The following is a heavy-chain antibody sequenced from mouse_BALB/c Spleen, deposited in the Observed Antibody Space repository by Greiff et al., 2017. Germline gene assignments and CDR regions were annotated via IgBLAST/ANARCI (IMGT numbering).Heavy chain of an antibody. J-gene: IGHJ1*01. Sequence: EVMLVESGGGLVQPGGSLRLSCATSGFTFSDFYMEWVRQPPGKRLEWIAASRNKANDYTTEYSASVKGRFIVSRDTSQSILYLQMNALRAEDTAIYYCARALYYYGSSPYWYFDVWGAGTTVTVSS. V-gene: IGHV7-1*02. D-gene: IGHD1-1*01. CDR3: ARALYYYGSSPYWYFDV. CDR2: SRNKANDYTT. CDR1: GFTFSDFY.